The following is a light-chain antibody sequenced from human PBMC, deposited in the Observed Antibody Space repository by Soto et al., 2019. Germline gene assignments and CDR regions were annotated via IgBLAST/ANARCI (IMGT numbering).Light chain of an antibody. J-gene: IGKJ2*03. Sequence: EIVLTQSPGTLSLSPGERATLSCRASQSVTSNYLAWYQHKPGQAPRLLISGASSRATGIPDRSSGSGTGTDFSLTVRRLEPEDVAVYCCQPYGSGRDSFGQWTKLEIK. CDR1: QSVTSNY. CDR2: GAS. V-gene: IGKV3-20*01. CDR3: QPYGSGRDS.